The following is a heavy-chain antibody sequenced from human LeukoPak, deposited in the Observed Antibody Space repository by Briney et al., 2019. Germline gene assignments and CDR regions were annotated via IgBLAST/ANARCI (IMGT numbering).Heavy chain of an antibody. CDR2: ISLNSGSI. CDR1: GFTFDDYA. V-gene: IGHV3-9*01. CDR3: AKDMNY. Sequence: GRSLRLSCAASGFTFDDYAMHWVRQAPGKGLEWVSGISLNSGSIGYADSVKGRFTISRDNAKNSLYLQMNSLRAEDTALYYCAKDMNYWGQGTLVTVSS. J-gene: IGHJ4*02.